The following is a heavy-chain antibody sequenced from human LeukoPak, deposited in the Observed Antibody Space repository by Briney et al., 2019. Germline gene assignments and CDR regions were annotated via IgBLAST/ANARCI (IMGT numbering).Heavy chain of an antibody. Sequence: GGSLRLSCAASGFTFSGYEMNWVRQAPGKGLEWVSYISSGGSYIYYADSVKGRFTISRDNSKNTLYLQMNSLRAEDTAVYYCAKDSLWFGELFGYFDYWGQGTLVTVSS. CDR3: AKDSLWFGELFGYFDY. D-gene: IGHD3-10*01. CDR1: GFTFSGYE. CDR2: ISSGGSYI. V-gene: IGHV3-48*03. J-gene: IGHJ4*02.